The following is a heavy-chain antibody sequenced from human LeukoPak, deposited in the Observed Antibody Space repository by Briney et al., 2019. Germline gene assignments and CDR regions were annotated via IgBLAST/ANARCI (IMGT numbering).Heavy chain of an antibody. D-gene: IGHD2-15*01. CDR3: ARVGDYYYYYYMDV. CDR2: IYYSGST. CDR1: GGSISSSSYY. J-gene: IGHJ6*03. Sequence: SSETLSLTCTVSGGSISSSSYYWGWIRQPPGKGLEWIGSIYYSGSTNYNPSLKSRVTISVDTSKNQFSLKLSSVTAADTAVYYCARVGDYYYYYYMDVWGKGTTVTVSS. V-gene: IGHV4-39*07.